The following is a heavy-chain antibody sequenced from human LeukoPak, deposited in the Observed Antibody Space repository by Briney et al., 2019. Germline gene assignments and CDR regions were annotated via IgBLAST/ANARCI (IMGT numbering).Heavy chain of an antibody. D-gene: IGHD5-12*01. CDR1: GFTFSDYW. Sequence: GGSLRISCVASGFTFSDYWMSWVRQAPGEGLEWVANIETDGDQKNYVDSVKGRFAISRDNARNSLYLQMNSLTDEDTAVYYCARDIPSGFYTPDYWGRGTLVTVSS. CDR2: IETDGDQK. J-gene: IGHJ4*02. V-gene: IGHV3-7*01. CDR3: ARDIPSGFYTPDY.